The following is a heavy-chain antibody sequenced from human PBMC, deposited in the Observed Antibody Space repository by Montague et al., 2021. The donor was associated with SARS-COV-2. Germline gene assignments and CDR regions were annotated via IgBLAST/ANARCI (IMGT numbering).Heavy chain of an antibody. Sequence: SETLSLTCTVSGGSFSSSSYYWGWIRQPPGKGLELIGSIYYSGSTYYNPSLKSRVTISVDTSKNQYSLKLSSVTAADTAVYYCGRQGSSSSWYGGYYYGMDVWGQGTTVTVSS. CDR1: GGSFSSSSYY. V-gene: IGHV4-39*01. CDR2: IYYSGST. D-gene: IGHD6-13*01. J-gene: IGHJ6*02. CDR3: GRQGSSSSWYGGYYYGMDV.